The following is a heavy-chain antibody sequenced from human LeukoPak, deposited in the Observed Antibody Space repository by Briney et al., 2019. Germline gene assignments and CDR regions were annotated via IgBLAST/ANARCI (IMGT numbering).Heavy chain of an antibody. CDR3: ANGNRCTSPNCLGYYYFYMDV. V-gene: IGHV3-23*01. CDR2: FSGSGGTT. CDR1: GFTFSSYA. Sequence: GGSLRLSCAASGFTFSSYAMNWVRQAPGRGLEWVSGFSGSGGTTYYADSVKGRSTISRDNSKNTLYLQMNSLRAEDTAVYYCANGNRCTSPNCLGYYYFYMDVWGKGTTVTVSS. D-gene: IGHD2-8*01. J-gene: IGHJ6*03.